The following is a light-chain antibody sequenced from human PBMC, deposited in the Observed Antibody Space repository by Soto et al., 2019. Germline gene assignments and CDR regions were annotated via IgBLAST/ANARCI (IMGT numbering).Light chain of an antibody. Sequence: RVMTQSPATLSVSPGERATLSCRASESVRTNLAWYQQRPGQSPRLLIYGASTRASGVPARFSGSGSGTEFTLTISSLQSEDFAVYYCQQYNSWPPSITFGQGTRLEIK. CDR3: QQYNSWPPSIT. V-gene: IGKV3-15*01. CDR1: ESVRTN. CDR2: GAS. J-gene: IGKJ5*01.